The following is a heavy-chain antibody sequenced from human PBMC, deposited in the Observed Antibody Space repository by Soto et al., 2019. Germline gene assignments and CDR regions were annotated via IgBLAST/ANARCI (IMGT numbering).Heavy chain of an antibody. CDR1: VGSINISSYF. Sequence: PSETLCVTCSFSVGSINISSYFWGWVRQPPGKGLEWIGSIYYSGSTYYNPSLRSRVTISVDTSKNQFSLKLSSVTAADTAVFYCARHYSSGSSNWFDPWGQGTMVTVSS. V-gene: IGHV4-39*01. CDR2: IYYSGST. J-gene: IGHJ5*02. D-gene: IGHD6-19*01. CDR3: ARHYSSGSSNWFDP.